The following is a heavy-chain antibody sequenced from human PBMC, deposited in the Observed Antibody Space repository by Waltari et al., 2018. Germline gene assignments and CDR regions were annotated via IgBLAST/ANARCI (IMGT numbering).Heavy chain of an antibody. Sequence: QVHLVQSGAEVKMPGASVKVSCKPSGYTFTSYHINWVRQATGQGLEWMGWMNTNTGQTDYAQKFQGRVTMTRDTSISTAYMELSSLTSEDTAVYYCARGITAGFDYWGQGTLITVSS. CDR1: GYTFTSYH. V-gene: IGHV1-8*01. CDR3: ARGITAGFDY. D-gene: IGHD6-13*01. CDR2: MNTNTGQT. J-gene: IGHJ4*02.